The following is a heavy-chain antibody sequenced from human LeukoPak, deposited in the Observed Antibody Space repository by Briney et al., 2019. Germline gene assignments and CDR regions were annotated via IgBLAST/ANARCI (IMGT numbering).Heavy chain of an antibody. CDR2: ISSSSSYI. D-gene: IGHD4-17*01. V-gene: IGHV3-21*01. CDR1: GFTFSSYS. Sequence: GGSLRLSCAASGFTFSSYSMNWVRQAPGKGLEWVSSISSSSSYIYYADSVKGRFTISRDNAKNSLYLQMNSLRAEDTAVYYCARGGDYGDYSPSYWGQGTLVTVS. J-gene: IGHJ4*02. CDR3: ARGGDYGDYSPSY.